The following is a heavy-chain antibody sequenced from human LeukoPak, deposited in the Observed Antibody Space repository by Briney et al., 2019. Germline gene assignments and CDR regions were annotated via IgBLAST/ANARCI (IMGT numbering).Heavy chain of an antibody. CDR3: ARDISSGYYDAFDI. D-gene: IGHD3-22*01. J-gene: IGHJ3*02. CDR1: GFTDSSYY. Sequence: TGGSLRLSCAASGFTDSSYYMSWVRQAPGEGLEGVSHNYSGGSTYYAESVKGRFTIFRDNSKKTPYLQMNSLRAEDTAVYYCARDISSGYYDAFDIWGQGTMVTVSS. CDR2: NYSGGST. V-gene: IGHV3-66*01.